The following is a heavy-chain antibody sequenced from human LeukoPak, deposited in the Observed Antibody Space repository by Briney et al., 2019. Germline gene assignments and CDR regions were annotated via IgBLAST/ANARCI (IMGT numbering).Heavy chain of an antibody. CDR2: IHYSGST. V-gene: IGHV4-59*12. D-gene: IGHD3-22*01. CDR3: ARDSDDSSGYRYYFDY. J-gene: IGHJ4*02. CDR1: GGSITNYY. Sequence: SETLSLTCTVSGGSITNYYWSWIRQPPGKGLEWIGYIHYSGSTKYKSSLKSRVTISVDTSKNQFSLKLSSVTAADTAVYYCARDSDDSSGYRYYFDYWGQGTLVTVSS.